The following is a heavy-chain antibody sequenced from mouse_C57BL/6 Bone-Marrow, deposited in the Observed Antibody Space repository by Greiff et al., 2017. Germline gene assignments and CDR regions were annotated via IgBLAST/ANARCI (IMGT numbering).Heavy chain of an antibody. Sequence: VQLQQSGPELVKPGASVKMSCKASGYTFTDYNMHWVKQSHGKSLEWIGYINPNNGGTSYNQKFKGKATLTVNKSSSTASMELRSLTSEDSAVYYCANDLLWLRRYYYAMDYWGQGTSVTVSS. CDR2: INPNNGGT. J-gene: IGHJ4*01. CDR1: GYTFTDYN. CDR3: ANDLLWLRRYYYAMDY. D-gene: IGHD2-2*01. V-gene: IGHV1-22*01.